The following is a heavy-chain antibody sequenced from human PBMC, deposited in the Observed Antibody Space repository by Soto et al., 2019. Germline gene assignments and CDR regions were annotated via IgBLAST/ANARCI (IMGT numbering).Heavy chain of an antibody. Sequence: EVLLVESGGGMVQPGGSLKLSCAASGFVFKDSSIHLVRQASGKGLEWVGRIRDRAYRYATAYAESVKGRFTISRDDSNNTAYLQMSGLKTEDTAIYYCTRLISAAHDYWGQGTLVTVSS. J-gene: IGHJ4*02. V-gene: IGHV3-73*01. CDR1: GFVFKDSS. CDR2: IRDRAYRYAT. D-gene: IGHD3-10*01. CDR3: TRLISAAHDY.